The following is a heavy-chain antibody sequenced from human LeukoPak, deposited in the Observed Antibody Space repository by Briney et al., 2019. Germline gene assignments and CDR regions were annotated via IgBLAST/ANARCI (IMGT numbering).Heavy chain of an antibody. V-gene: IGHV3-30-3*01. CDR3: ASQYCSSTSCYGIPFDY. Sequence: GGSLRLSCTASGFTFSSYAMHWVRQAPGKGLEWVAFISSDGSNKYYADSVKGRFTISRDNSKNTLYLEMNILRAEDTAVYYCASQYCSSTSCYGIPFDYWGQGTLVTVSS. D-gene: IGHD2-2*01. J-gene: IGHJ4*02. CDR1: GFTFSSYA. CDR2: ISSDGSNK.